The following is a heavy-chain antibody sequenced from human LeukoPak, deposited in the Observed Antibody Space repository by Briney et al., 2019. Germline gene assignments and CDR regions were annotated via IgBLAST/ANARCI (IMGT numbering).Heavy chain of an antibody. CDR3: ARDGFSGYNNLGFDY. CDR2: ISSGSHYM. V-gene: IGHV3-21*01. CDR1: GFTFSSHA. D-gene: IGHD5-12*01. Sequence: GGSLRLPCAASGFTFSSHAMNWVRQAPGKGLDWVSSISSGSHYMYYTDSVKGRFTISRDNAKNSLYLQMDSLRVEDTAVYYCARDGFSGYNNLGFDYWGQGTLVTVSS. J-gene: IGHJ4*02.